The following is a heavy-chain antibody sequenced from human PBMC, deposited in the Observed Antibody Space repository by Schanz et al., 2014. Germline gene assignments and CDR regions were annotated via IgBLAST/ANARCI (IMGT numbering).Heavy chain of an antibody. CDR3: ARDLARYYYGSGTDY. V-gene: IGHV3-30*04. CDR2: ISYDGSNK. J-gene: IGHJ4*02. D-gene: IGHD3-10*01. CDR1: GFTFSSYA. Sequence: HVQLVESGGGVVQPGRSLRLSCAASGFTFSSYAMHLVRQAPGKGLEWVAVISYDGSNKYYADSVKGRFTISRDNSKNTLYLQMNSLRAEDTAVYYCARDLARYYYGSGTDYWGQGTLVTVSS.